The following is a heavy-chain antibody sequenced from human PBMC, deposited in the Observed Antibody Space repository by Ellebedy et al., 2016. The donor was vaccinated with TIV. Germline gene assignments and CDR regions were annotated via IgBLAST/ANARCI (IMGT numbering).Heavy chain of an antibody. D-gene: IGHD2-15*01. CDR2: ISYDGSND. CDR3: VKNRRLGHCSGGTCYSTLEDP. Sequence: GESLKISCAASGFTFSSYDMHWVRQAPGKGLERVAVISYDGSNDYYADSAKGRFTISRDNSKSRLYLQMNSLRVEDTAVYNCVKNRRLGHCSGGTCYSTLEDPWGQGTLVTVSS. J-gene: IGHJ5*02. V-gene: IGHV3-30*18. CDR1: GFTFSSYD.